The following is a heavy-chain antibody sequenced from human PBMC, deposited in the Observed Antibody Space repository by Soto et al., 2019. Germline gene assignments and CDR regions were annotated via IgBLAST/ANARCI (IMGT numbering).Heavy chain of an antibody. Sequence: ESGGGVVQPGKSLRLSCAGSGFTFSSYGMDWVRQAPGTGLEWVAVISYDGSNKYYADSVKGRFTISRDNSKNTLYLQMSSLRADDTAVYYCAKDRMGAGVRGYFDYWGQGTLVTVSS. CDR2: ISYDGSNK. D-gene: IGHD3-10*01. V-gene: IGHV3-30*18. J-gene: IGHJ4*02. CDR1: GFTFSSYG. CDR3: AKDRMGAGVRGYFDY.